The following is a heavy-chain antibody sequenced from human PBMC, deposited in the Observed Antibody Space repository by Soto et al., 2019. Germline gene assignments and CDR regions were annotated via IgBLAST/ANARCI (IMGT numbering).Heavy chain of an antibody. CDR3: ARAHSRDGYYWFDP. V-gene: IGHV3-23*01. CDR2: ISGGGGST. J-gene: IGHJ5*02. CDR1: GLTVSSYA. Sequence: PGCSLRLSCAASGLTVSSYAMTWVRQTPGKGLEWVSGISGGGGSTYYADSVKGRFTISRDNSKNTLFLQMNSLRAEDTAVYYCARAHSRDGYYWFDPWGQGTLVTVSS. D-gene: IGHD5-12*01.